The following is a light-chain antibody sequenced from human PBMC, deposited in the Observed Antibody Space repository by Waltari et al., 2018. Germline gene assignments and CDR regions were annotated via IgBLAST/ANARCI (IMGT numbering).Light chain of an antibody. V-gene: IGLV2-14*03. CDR3: SSQSTNNGVI. CDR2: DVN. CDR1: SSDAGGADL. Sequence: QSALTQPASVAGSPGRSFTISCTGGSSDAGGADLVPWYENHPGQAPKVIIYDVNKRPSGVSDRFSGSKSGNTASLTISGLQAEDEATFYCSSQSTNNGVIFGGGTKVTVL. J-gene: IGLJ2*01.